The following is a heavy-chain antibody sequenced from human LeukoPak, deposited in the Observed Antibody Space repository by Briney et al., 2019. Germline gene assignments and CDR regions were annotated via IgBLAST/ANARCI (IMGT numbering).Heavy chain of an antibody. Sequence: SETLSLTCTVSGGSISSYYWSWIRQPPGKGLEWIGYIYTSGSTNYNPSLKSRVTISVDTSKNQFSLKLSSVTAADTAVYYCARQIAARPYNWFDPWGQGTLVTVSS. J-gene: IGHJ5*02. CDR3: ARQIAARPYNWFDP. D-gene: IGHD6-6*01. CDR1: GGSISSYY. CDR2: IYTSGST. V-gene: IGHV4-4*09.